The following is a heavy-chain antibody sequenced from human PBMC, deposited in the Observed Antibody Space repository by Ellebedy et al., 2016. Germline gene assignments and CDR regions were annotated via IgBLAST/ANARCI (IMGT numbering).Heavy chain of an antibody. Sequence: GESLKISXAASGFTFNIYAMTWVRQAPGKGLEFVAQITAGGDTAHYADSVKGRFTISRDNSKNTLYLQMDGLRAEDTALYYCAKGDGSGNYYIALEYWGPGALVTVSS. CDR1: GFTFNIYA. V-gene: IGHV3-23*01. J-gene: IGHJ4*02. D-gene: IGHD3-10*01. CDR2: ITAGGDTA. CDR3: AKGDGSGNYYIALEY.